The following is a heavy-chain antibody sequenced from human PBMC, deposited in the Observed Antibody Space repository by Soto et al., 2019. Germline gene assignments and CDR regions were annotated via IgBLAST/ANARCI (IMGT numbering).Heavy chain of an antibody. V-gene: IGHV1-46*01. D-gene: IGHD4-4*01. J-gene: IGHJ6*02. CDR1: GYTFTSYY. CDR2: INPSGGST. Sequence: ASVKVSCKASGYTFTSYYMHWVRQAPGQGLEWMGIINPSGGSTSYAQKFQGRVTMTRDTSTSTVYMELSSLRSEDTAVYYCARGGYSNLHYYYGMAVWGQGTTVTVSS. CDR3: ARGGYSNLHYYYGMAV.